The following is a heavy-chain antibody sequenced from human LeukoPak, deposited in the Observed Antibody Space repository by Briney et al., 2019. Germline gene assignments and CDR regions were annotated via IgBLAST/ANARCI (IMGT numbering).Heavy chain of an antibody. J-gene: IGHJ6*03. V-gene: IGHV3-74*01. CDR1: GFTFSSYW. CDR3: ARVRGAPNYDFWSGYFGYMDV. Sequence: GRSLRLSCAASGFTFSSYWMHWVRQDPRKGLVWVSRISGDGRNINYADSVRGRFTISRDNSKNTLYLQMNSLRAEDTAVYYCARVRGAPNYDFWSGYFGYMDVWGKGTTVTVSS. D-gene: IGHD3-3*01. CDR2: ISGDGRNI.